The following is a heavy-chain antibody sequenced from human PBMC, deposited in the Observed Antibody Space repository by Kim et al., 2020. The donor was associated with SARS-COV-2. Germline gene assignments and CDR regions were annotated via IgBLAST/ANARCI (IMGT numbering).Heavy chain of an antibody. CDR2: ISSGSTYI. J-gene: IGHJ3*02. V-gene: IGHV3-21*01. Sequence: GGSLRLSCAASGFTFSSYSMNWVRQAPGKGLEWVSPISSGSTYIYYADSVKGRFTISRDNAENSLYLQMNSLRAEDTAVYYCARDEQGADAFDSCGQGTMVTVS. CDR1: GFTFSSYS. CDR3: ARDEQGADAFDS.